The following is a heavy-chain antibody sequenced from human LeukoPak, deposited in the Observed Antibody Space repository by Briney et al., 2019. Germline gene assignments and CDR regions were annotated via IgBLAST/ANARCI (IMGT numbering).Heavy chain of an antibody. Sequence: GGSLRLSCAASGFTLSSYAMSWVRQAPGKGLEWVAVIWYDGSNKYYVDSVKGRFTISRDNSKNTLYLQMNSLRAEDTAVYYCARGGANIGVVPAAINFGYWGQGTLVTVSS. CDR2: IWYDGSNK. CDR1: GFTLSSYA. D-gene: IGHD2-2*02. J-gene: IGHJ4*02. CDR3: ARGGANIGVVPAAINFGY. V-gene: IGHV3-33*08.